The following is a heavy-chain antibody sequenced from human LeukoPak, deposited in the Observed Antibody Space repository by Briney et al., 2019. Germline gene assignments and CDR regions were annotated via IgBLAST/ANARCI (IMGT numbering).Heavy chain of an antibody. CDR2: IDYDGGSG. V-gene: IGHV3-23*01. CDR3: ARGGSYLSAFDI. CDR1: GFTLSSYE. D-gene: IGHD1-26*01. J-gene: IGHJ3*02. Sequence: GGSLRLSCTVSGFTLSSYEMSWIRQAPGKGLEWVSSIDYDGGSGHYADSVKGRFTISRDNSKNTLYLQMNSLRAEDTAVYYCARGGSYLSAFDIWGKGTMVTVSS.